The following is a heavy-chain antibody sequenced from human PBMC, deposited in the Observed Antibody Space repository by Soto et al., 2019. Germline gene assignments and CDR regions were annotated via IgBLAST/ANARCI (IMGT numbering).Heavy chain of an antibody. J-gene: IGHJ6*03. CDR2: IYYSGST. CDR3: ARRSAAARNYYYYYYMDV. V-gene: IGHV4-39*01. D-gene: IGHD6-13*01. CDR1: GGSISSSSYY. Sequence: SETLSLTCTVSGGSISSSSYYWGWIRQPPGKGLEWIGSIYYSGSTYYNPSLKSRVTISVDTSKNQFSLKLSSVTAADTAVYYCARRSAAARNYYYYYYMDVWGKGTTVTVSS.